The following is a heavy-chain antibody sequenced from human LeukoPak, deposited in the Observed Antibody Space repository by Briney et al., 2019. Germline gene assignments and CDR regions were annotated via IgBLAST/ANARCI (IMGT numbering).Heavy chain of an antibody. J-gene: IGHJ4*02. D-gene: IGHD3-3*01. CDR1: GASISSGGYY. CDR2: IYYSGST. V-gene: IGHV4-39*01. Sequence: SETLSLTCTVSGASISSGGYYRSWIRQHPGKGLEWIGSIYYSGSTYYSPSLKSRVTISVDTSKNQFSLKLSSVTAADTAVYYCARRPYYDFWSGYSDYFDYWGQGTLVTVSS. CDR3: ARRPYYDFWSGYSDYFDY.